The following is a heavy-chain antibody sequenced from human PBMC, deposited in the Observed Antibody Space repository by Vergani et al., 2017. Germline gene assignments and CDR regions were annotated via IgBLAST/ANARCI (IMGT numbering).Heavy chain of an antibody. V-gene: IGHV1-18*04. CDR1: GYSFTSYG. Sequence: QVQLVQSGAEVKKPGASVKVSCKASGYSFTSYGFNWVRQAPGKGLEWMGWISAYNGNTIYAQQFQGRVTMTTDTSTSTAYMELRSLRSDDTAVYYCARGSSSGPIDYWGQGTLVTVSS. J-gene: IGHJ4*02. D-gene: IGHD6-6*01. CDR3: ARGSSSGPIDY. CDR2: ISAYNGNT.